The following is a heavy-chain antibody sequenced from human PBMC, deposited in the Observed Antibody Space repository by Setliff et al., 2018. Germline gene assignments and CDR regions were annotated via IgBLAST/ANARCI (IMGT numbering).Heavy chain of an antibody. CDR2: IHASGTT. V-gene: IGHV4-61*02. CDR1: GGSITSGSFY. J-gene: IGHJ6*02. CDR3: AREYVVISFVRNTHSHYGMDV. Sequence: SETLSLTCTVSGGSITSGSFYWSWIRQPAGKKLEWIGRIHASGTTNYSPSLKSRVSISSDTSKNVISLKLNSVTAADTAVYFCAREYVVISFVRNTHSHYGMDVWGQGTTVTVSS. D-gene: IGHD2-21*01.